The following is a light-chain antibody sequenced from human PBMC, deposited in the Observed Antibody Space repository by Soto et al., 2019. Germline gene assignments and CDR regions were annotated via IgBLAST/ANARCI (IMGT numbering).Light chain of an antibody. CDR2: DAS. Sequence: DIQMTQSPSSLSASVGDRVTITCQASQDISNYLNWYQQKPGKAPQLLIYDASKLEKRVPSKISESGSATAFPSPITSLHPEDIATYCCQQYDHPIPFGQRTRLEIK. V-gene: IGKV1-33*01. CDR1: QDISNY. J-gene: IGKJ5*01. CDR3: QQYDHPIP.